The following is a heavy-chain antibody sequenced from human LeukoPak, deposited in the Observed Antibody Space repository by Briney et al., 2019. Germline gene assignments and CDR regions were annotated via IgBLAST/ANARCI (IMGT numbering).Heavy chain of an antibody. CDR2: INTNTGNP. J-gene: IGHJ4*02. D-gene: IGHD3-9*01. CDR1: GYTFTSYA. CDR3: ARDNQPYDILTGYYASPWDY. V-gene: IGHV7-4-1*02. Sequence: GASVKVSCKASGYTFTSYAMNWVRQAPGQGLEWMGWINTNTGNPTYAQGFTGRFVFSLDTSVSTAYLQISSLKAEDTAVYYCARDNQPYDILTGYYASPWDYWGQGTLVTVSS.